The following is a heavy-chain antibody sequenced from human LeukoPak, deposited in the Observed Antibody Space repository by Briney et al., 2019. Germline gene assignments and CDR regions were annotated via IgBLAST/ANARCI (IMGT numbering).Heavy chain of an antibody. D-gene: IGHD1-1*01. Sequence: PGGSLRLSCEASGLTFSSYDMNWVRQAPGKGLEWVSYISSSDNLIHYAGSVKGRFTFSRDNARNSLYLQMNSLRADDTAIYYCAREGGWNDFDYWGQGTLVTVSS. CDR1: GLTFSSYD. CDR3: AREGGWNDFDY. V-gene: IGHV3-48*03. J-gene: IGHJ4*02. CDR2: ISSSDNLI.